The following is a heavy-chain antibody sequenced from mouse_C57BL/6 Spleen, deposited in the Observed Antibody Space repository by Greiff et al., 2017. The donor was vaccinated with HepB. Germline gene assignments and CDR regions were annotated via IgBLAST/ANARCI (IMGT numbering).Heavy chain of an antibody. D-gene: IGHD1-1*01. J-gene: IGHJ1*03. CDR2: INPNIGGT. Sequence: VKQSHGKSLEWIGDINPNIGGTSYNQKFKGKATLTVDKSSSTAYMELRSLTSEDSAVYYCVREGFTTVVAREYFDVWGTGTTVTVSS. CDR3: VREGFTTVVAREYFDV. V-gene: IGHV1-26*01.